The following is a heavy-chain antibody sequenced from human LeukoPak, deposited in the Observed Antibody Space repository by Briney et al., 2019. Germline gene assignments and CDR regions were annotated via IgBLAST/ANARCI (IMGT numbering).Heavy chain of an antibody. J-gene: IGHJ4*02. Sequence: TGGSLRLSCAASGFTFSSYEMNWVRQAPGKGLEWVSCISSSGSTIYYADSVKGRFTISRDNAKNSLYLQMNSLRAEDTAVYYCAREIAGTVTTFADYWGQGTLVTVSS. CDR3: AREIAGTVTTFADY. V-gene: IGHV3-48*03. D-gene: IGHD4-17*01. CDR2: ISSSGSTI. CDR1: GFTFSSYE.